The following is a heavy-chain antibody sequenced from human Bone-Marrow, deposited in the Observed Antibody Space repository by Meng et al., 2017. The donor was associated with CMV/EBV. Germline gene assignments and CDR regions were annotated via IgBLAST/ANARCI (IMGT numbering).Heavy chain of an antibody. CDR3: AREDMGGTSGWFDP. CDR1: GFTFSSYS. CDR2: ISSSSSYI. Sequence: GESLKISCAASGFTFSSYSMNWVRQAPGKGLEWVSSISSSSSYIYYADSVKGRFTISRDNAKNSLYLQMNSLRAEDTAVYYCAREDMGGTSGWFDPWGQGTLVTVSS. J-gene: IGHJ5*02. V-gene: IGHV3-21*01. D-gene: IGHD1-26*01.